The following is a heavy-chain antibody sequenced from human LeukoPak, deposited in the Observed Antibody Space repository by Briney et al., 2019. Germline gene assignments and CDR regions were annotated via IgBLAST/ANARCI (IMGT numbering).Heavy chain of an antibody. CDR1: GFSFSSYT. J-gene: IGHJ6*02. CDR3: ARDWRMDV. V-gene: IGHV3-64*01. CDR2: ISSNGGST. Sequence: PGGSLRLSCAASGFSFSSYTMNWVRQAPGKGLEYVSAISSNGGSTHYANSVKGRFTISRDNSNNTLYLQMGSLRGEDMAVYYCARDWRMDVWGQGTTVTVSS.